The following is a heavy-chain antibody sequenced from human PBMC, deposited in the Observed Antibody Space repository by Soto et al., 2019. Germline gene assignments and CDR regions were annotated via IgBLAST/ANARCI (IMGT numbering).Heavy chain of an antibody. Sequence: EVQLLESGGGLVQPGGSLRLSCAASGFTFSTYAMSWVRQAPGKGLEWVSGISGSGGSTYYADSVKGRFIISRDKSKSMLYLQMNVLRAEHTAIYYCAKGQPATVTYFDSWGQGTLVTVSS. V-gene: IGHV3-23*01. D-gene: IGHD2-21*02. CDR3: AKGQPATVTYFDS. CDR1: GFTFSTYA. J-gene: IGHJ4*02. CDR2: ISGSGGST.